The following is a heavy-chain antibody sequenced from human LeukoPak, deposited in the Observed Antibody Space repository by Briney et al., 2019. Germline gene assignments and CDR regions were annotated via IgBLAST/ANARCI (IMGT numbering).Heavy chain of an antibody. Sequence: PSETLSLTCTASGDSITNSNYYWGWVRQSPGRGLEWLGNIFYNGGPYYNPSFKSRVAISVDTSKNQFSLKLSSVTAADTAVYYCARALYGSGSCIDYWGQGTLVTVSS. V-gene: IGHV4-39*07. CDR2: IFYNGGP. D-gene: IGHD3-10*01. CDR1: GDSITNSNYY. J-gene: IGHJ4*02. CDR3: ARALYGSGSCIDY.